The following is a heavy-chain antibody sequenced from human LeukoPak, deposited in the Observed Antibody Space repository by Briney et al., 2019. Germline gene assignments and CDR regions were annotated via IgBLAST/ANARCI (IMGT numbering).Heavy chain of an antibody. D-gene: IGHD3-10*01. CDR2: ISPSGDIT. CDR1: GFTFSNHG. J-gene: IGHJ4*02. Sequence: GGSLRLSCAASGFTFSNHGMNWVRQAPGKGLEWVSGISPSGDITYYADSAKGRFTISRDNSKNTLYLEVISLTAEDTAVYYCAKDDAWLRFGEWSQGTLVTVSS. CDR3: AKDDAWLRFGE. V-gene: IGHV3-23*01.